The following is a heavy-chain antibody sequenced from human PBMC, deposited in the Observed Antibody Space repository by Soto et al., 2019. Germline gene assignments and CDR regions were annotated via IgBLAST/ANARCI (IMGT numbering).Heavy chain of an antibody. Sequence: ASVKVSCKVSGYTLTELSMHWVRQAPGKGLEWMGGFDPEDVETIYAQKFQGRVTMTEDTSTDTAYMELSSLRSEDTAVYYCATEVAAAGTTAFDYWGQGTLVTVSS. CDR1: GYTLTELS. V-gene: IGHV1-24*01. J-gene: IGHJ4*02. D-gene: IGHD6-13*01. CDR2: FDPEDVET. CDR3: ATEVAAAGTTAFDY.